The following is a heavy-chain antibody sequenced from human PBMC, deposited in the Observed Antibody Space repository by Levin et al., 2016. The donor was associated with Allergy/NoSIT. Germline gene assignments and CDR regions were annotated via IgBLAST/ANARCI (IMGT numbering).Heavy chain of an antibody. Sequence: WIRQPPGKGLEWIGEINHSGSTNYNPSLKSRVTISVDTSKNQFSLKLNSVTAADTAVYYCARRGHIVAMTYYYFDCWGQGTPVTVSS. V-gene: IGHV4-34*01. D-gene: IGHD5-12*01. CDR2: INHSGST. J-gene: IGHJ4*02. CDR3: ARRGHIVAMTYYYFDC.